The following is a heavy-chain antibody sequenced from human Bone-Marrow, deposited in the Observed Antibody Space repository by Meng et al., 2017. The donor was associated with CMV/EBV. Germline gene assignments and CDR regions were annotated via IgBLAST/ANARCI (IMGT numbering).Heavy chain of an antibody. V-gene: IGHV3-48*04. CDR3: ASHYYYYYGMDV. Sequence: GESLKISCAASGFTFSSYSMNWVRQAPGKGLEWVSYISSSSSNIYYADSVKGRFTISRDNAKNSLYLQMNSLRAEDTAVYYCASHYYYYYGMDVWGQGTTVTVSS. CDR1: GFTFSSYS. CDR2: ISSSSSNI. J-gene: IGHJ6*02.